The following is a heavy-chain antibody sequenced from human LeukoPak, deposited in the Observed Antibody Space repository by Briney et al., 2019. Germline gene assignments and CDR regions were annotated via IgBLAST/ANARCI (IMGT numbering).Heavy chain of an antibody. J-gene: IGHJ5*02. D-gene: IGHD6-13*01. CDR2: VSSNGGYT. CDR3: AKDPVAATGTGKINWFDP. CDR1: GFTFSNYA. V-gene: IGHV3-64*01. Sequence: GGSLRLSCAASGFTFSNYAIHWVRQAPGKGLEYVSAVSSNGGYTYYAKSVKGRFTISRDNSKNTLYLQMSSLRAEDTAVYYCAKDPVAATGTGKINWFDPWGQGTLVTVSS.